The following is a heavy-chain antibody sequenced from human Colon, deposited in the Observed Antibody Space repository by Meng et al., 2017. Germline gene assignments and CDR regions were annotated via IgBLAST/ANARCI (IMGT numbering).Heavy chain of an antibody. CDR2: IYYSGST. V-gene: IGHV4-39*07. D-gene: IGHD3-16*01. CDR3: ARVTVSRVDY. Sequence: GSLRLSCTVSGGSISSSSYYWGWIRQPPGKGLEWIGSIYYSGSTYYNPSLKSRGTISVDTSKNQFSLKLSSVTAADTAVYYCARVTVSRVDYWGQGALVTVSS. CDR1: GGSISSSSYY. J-gene: IGHJ4*02.